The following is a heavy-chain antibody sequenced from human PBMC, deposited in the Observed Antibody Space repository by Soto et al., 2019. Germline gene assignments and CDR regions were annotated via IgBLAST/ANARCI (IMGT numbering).Heavy chain of an antibody. V-gene: IGHV6-1*01. CDR1: GDSVSSNSAG. J-gene: IGHJ6*03. CDR2: TYYRSKWYN. Sequence: SQTLSLTCDISGDSVSSNSAGWNWIRQTPSRGLEWLGRTYYRSKWYNNYAVSVKSRITINPDTSKNQFSLQLNYVTPEDTVVYYCARGSWDDVSGHYYMDVWGKGTTVTVSS. CDR3: ARGSWDDVSGHYYMDV. D-gene: IGHD1-1*01.